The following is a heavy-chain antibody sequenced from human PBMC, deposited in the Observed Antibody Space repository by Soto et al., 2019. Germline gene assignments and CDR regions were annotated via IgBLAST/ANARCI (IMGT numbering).Heavy chain of an antibody. J-gene: IGHJ4*02. CDR3: ARGHSADYYDSSGYLLGY. CDR2: IYPGDSDT. Sequence: PGESLKISCKGSGYSFTSYWIGWVRQMPGKGLEWMGIIYPGDSDTRYSPSFQGQVTISADKSISTAYLQWSSLKASDTATYYCARGHSADYYDSSGYLLGYWGQGTLVTVSS. V-gene: IGHV5-51*01. CDR1: GYSFTSYW. D-gene: IGHD3-22*01.